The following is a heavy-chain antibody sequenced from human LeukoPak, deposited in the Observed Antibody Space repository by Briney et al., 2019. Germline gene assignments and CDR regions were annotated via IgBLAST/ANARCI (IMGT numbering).Heavy chain of an antibody. J-gene: IGHJ5*02. V-gene: IGHV4-4*07. CDR2: IYTSGST. CDR1: GDSISTYY. D-gene: IGHD6-13*01. Sequence: PSETLSLTCTVSGDSISTYYWSWIRQPAGKGLEWIGRIYTSGSTNYNPSLKSRVTMSVDTSKNQFSLKLSSVTAADTAVYYCARGKIAAAGTAKLDWFDPWGQGTLVTVSS. CDR3: ARGKIAAAGTAKLDWFDP.